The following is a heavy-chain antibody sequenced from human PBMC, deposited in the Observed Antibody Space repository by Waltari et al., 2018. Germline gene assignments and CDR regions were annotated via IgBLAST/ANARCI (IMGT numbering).Heavy chain of an antibody. Sequence: QVQLQQWGAGLLKPSETLSLTCAVYGGSFSGYYWSWIRQPPGKGLEWIGEINHSESTNYNPSLKSRVTISVDTSKNQISLKLSSVTAADTAVYYCARRPRGYCSGGSCFSYYFDYWGQGTLVTVSS. CDR3: ARRPRGYCSGGSCFSYYFDY. V-gene: IGHV4-34*01. CDR2: INHSEST. CDR1: GGSFSGYY. J-gene: IGHJ4*02. D-gene: IGHD2-15*01.